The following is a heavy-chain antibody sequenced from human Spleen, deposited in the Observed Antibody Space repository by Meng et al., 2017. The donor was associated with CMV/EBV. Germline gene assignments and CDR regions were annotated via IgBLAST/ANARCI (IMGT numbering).Heavy chain of an antibody. D-gene: IGHD3-3*01. Sequence: ASVKVSCKASGYTFTGYYMHWVRQAPGQGLEWMGWINPNSGGTNYAQKFQGRVTMTRDTSISTAYMELSRLRSDDTAVYYCARSELGYDFWSGPYYYYGMDVWGQGTTVTVSS. CDR2: INPNSGGT. CDR1: GYTFTGYY. CDR3: ARSELGYDFWSGPYYYYGMDV. J-gene: IGHJ6*02. V-gene: IGHV1-2*02.